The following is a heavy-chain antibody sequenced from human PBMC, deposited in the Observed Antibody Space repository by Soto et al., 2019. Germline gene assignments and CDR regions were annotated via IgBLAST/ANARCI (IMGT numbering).Heavy chain of an antibody. CDR1: GFTFSSYA. J-gene: IGHJ4*02. Sequence: QVQLVESGGGVVQPGRSLRLSCAASGFTFSSYAMHWSRRAPAKGLGWVAVISYDGSNKYYADSVKGRFTISRDNSKNTLYLQMNSLRAEDTAVYYCARDPSGYSGLLDYWGQGTLVTVSS. CDR2: ISYDGSNK. CDR3: ARDPSGYSGLLDY. V-gene: IGHV3-30-3*01. D-gene: IGHD5-12*01.